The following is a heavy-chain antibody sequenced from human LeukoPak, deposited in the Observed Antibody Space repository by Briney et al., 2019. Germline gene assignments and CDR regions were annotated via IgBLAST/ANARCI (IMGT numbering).Heavy chain of an antibody. CDR1: GFTFNSYG. CDR2: ISGSGGST. D-gene: IGHD3-10*01. CDR3: ARHYYYDSGSYYKGYLFDY. V-gene: IGHV3-23*01. J-gene: IGHJ4*02. Sequence: GGSLRLSCAASGFTFNSYGMSWVRQAPGKGLEWVSSISGSGGSTYYADSVKGRFTISRDNSKNTLYLQVNSLRAEDTAVYYCARHYYYDSGSYYKGYLFDYWGQGTLVTVSS.